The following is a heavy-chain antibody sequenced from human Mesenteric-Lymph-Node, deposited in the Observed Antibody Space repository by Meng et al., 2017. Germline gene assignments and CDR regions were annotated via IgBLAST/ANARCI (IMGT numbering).Heavy chain of an antibody. CDR1: GFTFSDHY. D-gene: IGHD4-11*01. Sequence: VLVVESGGDLVQPGGFLRLSCAASGFTFSDHYMDWVRQAPGKGLEWVGRSRNKAKSYTTDYAASVKGRFTIVRDDSKNSVYLQMDSLKTEDTALYYCARSNNGDYWGHGTLVTVSS. CDR2: SRNKAKSYTT. J-gene: IGHJ4*01. CDR3: ARSNNGDY. V-gene: IGHV3-72*01.